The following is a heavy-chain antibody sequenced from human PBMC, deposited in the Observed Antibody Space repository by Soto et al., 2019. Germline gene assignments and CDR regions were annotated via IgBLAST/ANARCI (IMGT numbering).Heavy chain of an antibody. CDR2: FNPTGDTA. Sequence: ASVKVSSKASGYTFTSYYIHWVRQAPGQGLEWMGIFNPTGDTASYAQKLQGRVTMTRDTSTGTAYMELGSLRSEDTAVYYCARGGRIVDTGIGYYYYHAMDVWGQGTTVTVSS. CDR1: GYTFTSYY. D-gene: IGHD5-18*01. J-gene: IGHJ6*02. V-gene: IGHV1-46*01. CDR3: ARGGRIVDTGIGYYYYHAMDV.